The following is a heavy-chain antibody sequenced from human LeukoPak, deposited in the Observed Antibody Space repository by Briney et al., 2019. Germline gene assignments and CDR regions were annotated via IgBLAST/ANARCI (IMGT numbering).Heavy chain of an antibody. Sequence: AETLSLTCTVSGGSISSYYWSWIRQPAGKGLEWIGRIYTTGSTKYNPSLKSRVTISVKTSQNQLSRKPSAMPAADRAVYYCASLTLYDILTGPTYYFDYWGQGTLVTVSS. J-gene: IGHJ4*02. CDR1: GGSISSYY. D-gene: IGHD3-9*01. CDR2: IYTTGST. CDR3: ASLTLYDILTGPTYYFDY. V-gene: IGHV4-4*07.